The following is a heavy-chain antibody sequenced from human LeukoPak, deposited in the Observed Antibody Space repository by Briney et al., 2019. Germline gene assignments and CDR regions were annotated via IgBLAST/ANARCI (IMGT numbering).Heavy chain of an antibody. CDR3: ARVGAHRGYDFWSGYYYSQGSFDY. V-gene: IGHV3-7*01. CDR1: GFTFSSYW. J-gene: IGHJ4*02. D-gene: IGHD3-3*01. CDR2: IKQDGSEK. Sequence: GGSLRLSCAASGFTFSSYWMSWDRQAPGKGLEWVANIKQDGSEKYYVDSVKGRFTISRDNAKNSLYLQMNSLRAEDTAVYYCARVGAHRGYDFWSGYYYSQGSFDYWGQGTLVTVSS.